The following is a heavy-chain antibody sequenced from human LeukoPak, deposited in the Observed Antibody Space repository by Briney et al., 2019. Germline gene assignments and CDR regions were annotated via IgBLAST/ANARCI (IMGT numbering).Heavy chain of an antibody. CDR2: ISGSGGST. CDR1: GSTFSSYA. D-gene: IGHD3-10*01. V-gene: IGHV3-23*01. CDR3: AKDLRFGELFEFDY. J-gene: IGHJ4*02. Sequence: GGSLRLSCAASGSTFSSYAMSWVRQAPGKGLEWVSAISGSGGSTYYADSVKGRFTISRDNSKNTLYLQMNSLRAEDTAVYYCAKDLRFGELFEFDYWGQGTLVTVSS.